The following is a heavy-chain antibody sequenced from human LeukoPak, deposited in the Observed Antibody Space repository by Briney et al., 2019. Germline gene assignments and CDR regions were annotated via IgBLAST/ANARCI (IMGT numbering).Heavy chain of an antibody. CDR3: ASGRPLGFDY. CDR2: IYYSGTT. J-gene: IGHJ4*02. V-gene: IGHV4-59*01. D-gene: IGHD1-26*01. Sequence: SETLSLTCTVSGDSISSYYWTWIRQPPGKGLEWIGYIYYSGTTNYNPSLKSRVTISVDTSKNQFSLKLSSVTAADTAVYYCASGRPLGFDYWGQGTLVTVSS. CDR1: GDSISSYY.